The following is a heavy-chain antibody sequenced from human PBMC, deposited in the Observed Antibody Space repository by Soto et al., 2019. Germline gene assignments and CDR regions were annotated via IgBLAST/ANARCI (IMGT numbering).Heavy chain of an antibody. J-gene: IGHJ4*03. CDR2: IDTSGNT. Sequence: LSLTCTVSVDSITTYNWSWIRQPAGKGLEWIGRIDTSGNTNYNPSLKSRVTMSVDTSKKQFSLKLTSVTAADTAVYYCARYSNNGSPTKDIHARGQGNPVPVSA. CDR3: ARYSNNGSPTKDIHA. V-gene: IGHV4-4*07. D-gene: IGHD6-13*01. CDR1: VDSITTYN.